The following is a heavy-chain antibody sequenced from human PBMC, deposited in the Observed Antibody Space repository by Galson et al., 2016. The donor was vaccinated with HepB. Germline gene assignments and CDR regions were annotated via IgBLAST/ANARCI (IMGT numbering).Heavy chain of an antibody. CDR2: IYHSGST. CDR3: ATSRFHRDYYDIWTGSFRGAFDI. Sequence: SETLSLTCAVSGGSISISNWRSWVRQPPGKGLEWVGEIYHSGSTNYNPSLKSRVTISVDTSKIQFSLKLNSVTAADTAVYYCATSRFHRDYYDIWTGSFRGAFDIWGQGAMVTVS. D-gene: IGHD3-9*01. CDR1: GGSISISNW. V-gene: IGHV4-4*02. J-gene: IGHJ3*02.